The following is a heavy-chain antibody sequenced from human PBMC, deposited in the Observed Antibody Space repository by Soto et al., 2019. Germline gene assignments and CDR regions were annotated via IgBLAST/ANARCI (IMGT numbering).Heavy chain of an antibody. CDR2: IIPIFGTA. Sequence: SVKVSCKASGGTFSSYAISWVRQAPGQGLGWMGGIIPIFGTANYAQKFQGRVTITADESTSTAYMELSSLRSEDTAVYYCARGTYCSGGSCDNSPPFDYWGQGTLVTISS. V-gene: IGHV1-69*13. J-gene: IGHJ4*02. CDR1: GGTFSSYA. CDR3: ARGTYCSGGSCDNSPPFDY. D-gene: IGHD2-15*01.